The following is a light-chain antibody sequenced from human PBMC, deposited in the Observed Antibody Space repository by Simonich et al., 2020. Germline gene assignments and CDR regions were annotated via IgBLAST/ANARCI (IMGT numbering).Light chain of an antibody. CDR1: SMDVVGYNY. V-gene: IGLV2-11*01. CDR2: DVS. CDR3: SAYTSSSTWV. Sequence: QSALTQPRSVSGSPGQSFTISCTGTSMDVVGYNYASCYQQHPGKAPKLMIYDVSKRPSGVPDRFSGAKSGNTASLTISGLQAEDEADYYCSAYTSSSTWVFGGGTKLTVL. J-gene: IGLJ3*02.